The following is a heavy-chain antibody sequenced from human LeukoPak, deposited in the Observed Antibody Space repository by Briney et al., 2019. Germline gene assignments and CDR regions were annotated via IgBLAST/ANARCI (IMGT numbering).Heavy chain of an antibody. V-gene: IGHV3-53*01. J-gene: IGHJ4*02. D-gene: IGHD3-22*01. CDR3: TRSGYRHPYHFDS. CDR1: GFSVRTTY. CDR2: LYTGGGT. Sequence: GGSLRLSCAASGFSVRTTYMSWVRQTPGKGLEWVSVLYTGGGTDHADSVKGRFTISRDNSKNTLSLQMNSLRVEDTAIYYCTRSGYRHPYHFDSWGQGTLVTVSS.